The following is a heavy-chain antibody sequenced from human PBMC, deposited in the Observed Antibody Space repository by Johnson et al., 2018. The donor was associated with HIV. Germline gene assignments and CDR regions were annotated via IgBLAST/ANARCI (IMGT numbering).Heavy chain of an antibody. D-gene: IGHD5-24*01. Sequence: VQLVESGGGLVQPGGSLRLSCAASGLTFSSYWMSWVRQAPGKGLEWVANIKQDGSEKYYVDSVKGRFTISRDNAKNSLYLQMNSLRAEDTAVYYCARDHEMATIGDAFDIWGQGTMVTVSS. CDR2: IKQDGSEK. CDR1: GLTFSSYW. CDR3: ARDHEMATIGDAFDI. J-gene: IGHJ3*02. V-gene: IGHV3-7*01.